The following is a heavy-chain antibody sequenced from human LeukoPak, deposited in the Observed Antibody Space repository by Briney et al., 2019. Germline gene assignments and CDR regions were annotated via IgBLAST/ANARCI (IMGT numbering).Heavy chain of an antibody. CDR2: IIHRGST. V-gene: IGHV4-34*01. Sequence: SETLSLTCAVYGGSFSGYYWSWIRQPPGNGLEWIGGIIHRGSTNYNPSLKSRVTISVDTSKNQISLKLSSVTAADTAVYYCARGGPSRYVDWGQGTLVTVSS. CDR3: ARGGPSRYVD. CDR1: GGSFSGYY. D-gene: IGHD5-12*01. J-gene: IGHJ4*02.